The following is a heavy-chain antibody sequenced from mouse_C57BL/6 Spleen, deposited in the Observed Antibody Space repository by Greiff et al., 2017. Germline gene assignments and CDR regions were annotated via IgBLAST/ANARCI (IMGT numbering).Heavy chain of an antibody. V-gene: IGHV5-4*01. CDR3: ARDGPGGYYSNYDAMDY. CDR1: GFTFSSYA. CDR2: ISDGGSYT. J-gene: IGHJ4*01. D-gene: IGHD2-5*01. Sequence: EVQGVESGGGLVKPGGSLKLSCAASGFTFSSYALSWVRQTPEKRLEWVATISDGGSYTYYPDNVKGRFTISRDNAKNNLYLQMSHLKSEDTAMYYCARDGPGGYYSNYDAMDYWGQGTSVTVSS.